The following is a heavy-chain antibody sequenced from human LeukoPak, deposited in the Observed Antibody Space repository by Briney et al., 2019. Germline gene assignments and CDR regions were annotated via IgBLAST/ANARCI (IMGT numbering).Heavy chain of an antibody. CDR2: IYSGGTT. CDR3: ARDQDSGYGDAFDI. Sequence: GGSLRLSCAASGFTVISNYMSWVRQAPGKGLEWVSVIYSGGTTYYADSVKGRFTISRDNSKNTLYLQMNSLRAEDTAVYYCARDQDSGYGDAFDIWGQGTMVTVSS. CDR1: GFTVISNY. V-gene: IGHV3-66*01. J-gene: IGHJ3*02. D-gene: IGHD5-12*01.